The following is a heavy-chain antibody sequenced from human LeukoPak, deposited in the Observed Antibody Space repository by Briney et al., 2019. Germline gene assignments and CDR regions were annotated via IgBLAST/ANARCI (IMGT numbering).Heavy chain of an antibody. CDR2: FDPEDGET. J-gene: IGHJ6*03. Sequence: ASVNVSYKVSGYTLTELSMHWVRQAPGKGGEGMGGFDPEDGETIYAQKFQGRVTMNEDASTDTAYMELSSLRSEDTAVYYCATWSPNTYVPVYMDVWGKGTTVTVSS. V-gene: IGHV1-24*01. D-gene: IGHD1-26*01. CDR1: GYTLTELS. CDR3: ATWSPNTYVPVYMDV.